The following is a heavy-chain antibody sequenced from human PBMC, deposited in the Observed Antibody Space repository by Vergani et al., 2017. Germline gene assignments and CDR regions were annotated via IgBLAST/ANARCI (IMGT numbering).Heavy chain of an antibody. J-gene: IGHJ6*03. CDR2: IYTSGST. V-gene: IGHV4-4*07. Sequence: QVQLQESGPGLVKPSETLSLTCTVSGGSISSYYWSWIRQPAGKGLEWIGRIYTSGSTNYNPSLKSRVTMSVDTSKNQFSLKLSSVTAADTAVYYCARIVEQWLYLDTYYYMDVWGKGTTVTVSS. D-gene: IGHD6-19*01. CDR1: GGSISSYY. CDR3: ARIVEQWLYLDTYYYMDV.